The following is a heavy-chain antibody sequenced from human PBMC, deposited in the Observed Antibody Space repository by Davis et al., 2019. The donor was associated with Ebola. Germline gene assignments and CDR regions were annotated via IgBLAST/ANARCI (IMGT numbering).Heavy chain of an antibody. V-gene: IGHV3-7*01. D-gene: IGHD2-15*01. CDR1: GFTFSSYW. J-gene: IGHJ3*02. CDR3: ARGSCSGGSCYVSILLAFDI. CDR2: IKQDGSEK. Sequence: GGSLRLSCAASGFTFSSYWMSWVRQAPGKGLEWVANIKQDGSEKYYVDSVKGRFTISRDNAKNTLYLQMNSLRAEDTAVYYCARGSCSGGSCYVSILLAFDIWGQGTMVTVSS.